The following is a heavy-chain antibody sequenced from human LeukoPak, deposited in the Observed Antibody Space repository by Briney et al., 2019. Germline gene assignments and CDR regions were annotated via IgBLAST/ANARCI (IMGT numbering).Heavy chain of an antibody. CDR1: GYSISSGYY. J-gene: IGHJ4*02. V-gene: IGHV4-38-2*01. Sequence: SETLSLTCAVSGYSISSGYYWGWIRQPPGKGLEWIGSIYHSGSTYYNPSLKSRVTISVDTSKNQFSLKLSSVTAADTAAYYCARSPERWLQLLIDYWGQGTLFTVSS. D-gene: IGHD5-24*01. CDR2: IYHSGST. CDR3: ARSPERWLQLLIDY.